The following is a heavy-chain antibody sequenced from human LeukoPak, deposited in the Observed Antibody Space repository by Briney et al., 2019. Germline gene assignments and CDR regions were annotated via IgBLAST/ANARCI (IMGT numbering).Heavy chain of an antibody. Sequence: GSRRLSCAAPGFTFSNAWMSWIRPAPVKGLGWVGRIKSKTVGGTTDYAALVKGRFTISRDDSKNTLYLQMNSLKTEDTAVYYCTTDIIHGDWGYYYYGRDVWGQGTTVTVSS. V-gene: IGHV3-15*01. CDR3: TTDIIHGDWGYYYYGRDV. CDR1: GFTFSNAW. D-gene: IGHD4-17*01. CDR2: IKSKTVGGTT. J-gene: IGHJ6*02.